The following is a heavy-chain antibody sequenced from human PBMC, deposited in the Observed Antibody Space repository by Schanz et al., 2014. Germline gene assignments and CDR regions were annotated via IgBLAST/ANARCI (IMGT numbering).Heavy chain of an antibody. Sequence: QVQLVQSGAEMKKPGASVKVSCKASGYTFTGYYMHWVRQAPGQGLEWMGWINPNSGTTNYALKLQGRVTMTTDTSTGTAYMELRSLRSDDTALYYCTRGGYSYALSAFDIWGQGSLVTVSP. CDR3: TRGGYSYALSAFDI. J-gene: IGHJ4*02. CDR2: INPNSGTT. D-gene: IGHD5-18*01. V-gene: IGHV1-2*02. CDR1: GYTFTGYY.